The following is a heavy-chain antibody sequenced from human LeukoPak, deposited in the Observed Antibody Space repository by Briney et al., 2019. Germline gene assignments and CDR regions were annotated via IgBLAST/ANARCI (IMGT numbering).Heavy chain of an antibody. D-gene: IGHD2-2*01. Sequence: ASVKVSCKASGYTFTSYYMHWVRQAPGQGLEWMGIINPSGGSTSYAQKFQGRVTMTRDTSTSTVYMELSSLRSEDTAVYYCARDKRDCSSTSCRAFDYWGQGTLVTVSS. CDR3: ARDKRDCSSTSCRAFDY. CDR2: INPSGGST. V-gene: IGHV1-46*01. J-gene: IGHJ4*02. CDR1: GYTFTSYY.